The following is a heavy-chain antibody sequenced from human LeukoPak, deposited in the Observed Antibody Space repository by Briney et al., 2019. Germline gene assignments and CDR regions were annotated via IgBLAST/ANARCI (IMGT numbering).Heavy chain of an antibody. V-gene: IGHV3-66*01. CDR2: IYGGVNT. CDR3: AKSPKTGFLFDY. CDR1: GFTVSSNY. D-gene: IGHD1-1*01. Sequence: GGSLRLSSAASGFTVSSNYMSWVRQAPGKGLEWVSVIYGGVNTVYADSVQGRFTISRDNSKNTLYLQMSSLRAEDTAVYYCAKSPKTGFLFDYWGKGTLVTVPS. J-gene: IGHJ4*02.